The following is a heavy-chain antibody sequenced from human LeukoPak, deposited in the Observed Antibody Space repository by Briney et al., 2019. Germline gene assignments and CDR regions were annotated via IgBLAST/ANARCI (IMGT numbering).Heavy chain of an antibody. CDR2: INPNSVGT. D-gene: IGHD3-10*01. CDR3: ASSMVRAVINVRTYYYCYMDV. Sequence: TSVKVSCKASGYTFTGYYMHWGRHAPGQRLEGKVYINPNSVGTNDAQKFEGRVTMSRGSSISRAYMVLSRVRSDDTPVYYCASSMVRAVINVRTYYYCYMDVWGKGTTVTVSS. CDR1: GYTFTGYY. J-gene: IGHJ6*03. V-gene: IGHV1-2*02.